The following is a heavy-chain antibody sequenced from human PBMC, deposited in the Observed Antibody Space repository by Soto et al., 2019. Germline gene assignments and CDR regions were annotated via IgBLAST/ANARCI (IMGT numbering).Heavy chain of an antibody. CDR1: GFTFSSYW. Sequence: EVQLVESGGGLVQPGGSLRLSCAASGFTFSSYWIHWVRQAPGKGLVWVSRIGSDGSPTRYADSVKGRFTISRDNAKNTLYLQMSSLRAEDTAVYYCARGRGYGDYFYFDSWGKGTLVTVSS. D-gene: IGHD4-17*01. J-gene: IGHJ4*02. CDR2: IGSDGSPT. CDR3: ARGRGYGDYFYFDS. V-gene: IGHV3-74*01.